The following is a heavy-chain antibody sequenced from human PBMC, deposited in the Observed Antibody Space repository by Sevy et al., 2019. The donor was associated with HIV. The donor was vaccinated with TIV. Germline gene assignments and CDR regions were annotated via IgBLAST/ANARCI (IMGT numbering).Heavy chain of an antibody. CDR3: ARDLPPSATTVAHFDY. J-gene: IGHJ4*02. CDR1: GFTFSSYE. CDR2: ISNSGTTI. D-gene: IGHD4-17*01. Sequence: GGSLRLSCAASGFTFSSYEMNWVRQAPGKGLEWVSYISNSGTTISYSDSVRGRFSIFRDNDRNSLYLQMNSLRADDTAVYYCARDLPPSATTVAHFDYWGQGTLVTVSS. V-gene: IGHV3-48*03.